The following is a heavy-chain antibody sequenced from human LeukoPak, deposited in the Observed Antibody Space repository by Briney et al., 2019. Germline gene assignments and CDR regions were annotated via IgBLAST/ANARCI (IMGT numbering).Heavy chain of an antibody. J-gene: IGHJ4*02. V-gene: IGHV3-21*06. Sequence: PAGSLRLSCAASGFTFSCYSMNWVRQAPGKGLEWVSSISSRSSYIYYADSVKGRFTISRDNARHSLYLQMNSLRADDTAVYYCAARDSYGSGSYPIDYWGQGTLVTVSS. CDR1: GFTFSCYS. CDR3: AARDSYGSGSYPIDY. CDR2: ISSRSSYI. D-gene: IGHD3-10*01.